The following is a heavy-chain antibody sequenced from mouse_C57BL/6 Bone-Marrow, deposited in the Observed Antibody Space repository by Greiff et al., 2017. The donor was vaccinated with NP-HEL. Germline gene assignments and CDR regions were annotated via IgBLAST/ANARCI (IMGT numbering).Heavy chain of an antibody. CDR1: GYTFTSYW. CDR3: AREGGTGYFDV. V-gene: IGHV1-69*01. Sequence: QVQLKESGAELVMPGASVKLSCKASGYTFTSYWMHWVKQRPGQGLEWIGEIDPSDSYTNYNQKFKGKSTLTVDKSSSTAYMQLSSLTSEDSAVYYCAREGGTGYFDVWGTGTTVTVSS. D-gene: IGHD4-1*01. CDR2: IDPSDSYT. J-gene: IGHJ1*03.